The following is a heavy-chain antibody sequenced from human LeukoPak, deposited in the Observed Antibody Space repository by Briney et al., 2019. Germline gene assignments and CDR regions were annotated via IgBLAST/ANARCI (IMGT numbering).Heavy chain of an antibody. D-gene: IGHD3-10*01. CDR2: MYYSGAT. CDR3: ASQFGLRYFDY. Sequence: SETLSLTCTVSGGSIGSYYWSWIRQPPGKELEWIGYMYYSGATNYNPSLKSRVTMSIDTSKNRISLKLSSVTAADTAVYYCASQFGLRYFDYWGQGILVAVSS. J-gene: IGHJ4*02. CDR1: GGSIGSYY. V-gene: IGHV4-59*01.